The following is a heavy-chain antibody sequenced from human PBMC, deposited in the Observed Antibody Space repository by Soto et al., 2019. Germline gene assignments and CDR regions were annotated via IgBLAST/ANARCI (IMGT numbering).Heavy chain of an antibody. D-gene: IGHD6-13*01. CDR1: GFTVSSNY. V-gene: IGHV3-53*01. J-gene: IGHJ3*02. CDR3: ARGFREVRIAAAGTGAFDI. Sequence: EVRLVESGGGLIQPGGSLRLSCAASGFTVSSNYMSWVRQAPGKGLEWVSVIYSGGSTYYADSVKGRFTISRDNSKNTLYLQMNSLRAEDTAVYYCARGFREVRIAAAGTGAFDIWGQGTMVTVSS. CDR2: IYSGGST.